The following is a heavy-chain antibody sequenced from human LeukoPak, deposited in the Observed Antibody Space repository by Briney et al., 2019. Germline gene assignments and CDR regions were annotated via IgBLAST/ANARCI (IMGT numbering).Heavy chain of an antibody. D-gene: IGHD3-22*01. Sequence: SETLSLTCTVSGGSISSSSYYWGWIRQPPGKGLEWIGSIYYSGSTYYNPSLKSRVTISVDTSKNQFSLKLSSVTAADTAVYYCASEYFDSSGYYGYFDYWGQGTLVTVSS. V-gene: IGHV4-39*01. CDR2: IYYSGST. CDR3: ASEYFDSSGYYGYFDY. CDR1: GGSISSSSYY. J-gene: IGHJ4*02.